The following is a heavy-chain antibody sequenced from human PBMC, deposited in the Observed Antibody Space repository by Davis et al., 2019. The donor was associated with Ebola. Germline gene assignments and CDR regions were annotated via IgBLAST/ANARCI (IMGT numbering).Heavy chain of an antibody. D-gene: IGHD3-22*01. CDR3: ARETPYYDSSGYYPRGAFDI. J-gene: IGHJ3*02. CDR1: GFTFSSYA. CDR2: ISGSGGST. Sequence: GESLKISCAASGFTFSSYAMSWVRQAPGKGLEWVSAISGSGGSTYYADSVKGRFTISRDNSKNTLYLQMNSLRAEDTAVYYCARETPYYDSSGYYPRGAFDIWGQGTMVTVSS. V-gene: IGHV3-23*01.